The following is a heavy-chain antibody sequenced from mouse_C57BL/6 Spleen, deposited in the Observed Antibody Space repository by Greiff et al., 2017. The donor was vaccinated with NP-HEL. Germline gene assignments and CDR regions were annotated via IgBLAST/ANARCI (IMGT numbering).Heavy chain of an antibody. D-gene: IGHD2-4*01. CDR3: VRHDCDGAY. CDR2: IRSKSNNYAP. CDR1: GFSSITYA. Sequence: GGGLVQPQGSLKLSCAASGFSSITYAMIWVRPAPGKGSDWVARIRSKSNNYAPYYAESVTDRFTISRDESESVLDLQMNDLKAEDTAMYYCVRHDCDGAYWGQGTLVTVSA. V-gene: IGHV10-1*01. J-gene: IGHJ3*01.